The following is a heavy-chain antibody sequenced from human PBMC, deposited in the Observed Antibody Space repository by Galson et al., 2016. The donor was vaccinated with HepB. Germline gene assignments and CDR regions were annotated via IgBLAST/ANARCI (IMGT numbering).Heavy chain of an antibody. D-gene: IGHD2-15*01. CDR1: GYKFTGKW. Sequence: QSGAEVKKPGESLKISCTTSGYKFTGKWIGWVRQKPGKGLEWMGIIYPGDSDTRYSPSFQGQVTISADKSTNTAHLQWSSLEASDTATYYCAGSACSGGACYCVWYVDIWGRGSPVTVSS. V-gene: IGHV5-51*01. CDR2: IYPGDSDT. CDR3: AGSACSGGACYCVWYVDI. J-gene: IGHJ2*01.